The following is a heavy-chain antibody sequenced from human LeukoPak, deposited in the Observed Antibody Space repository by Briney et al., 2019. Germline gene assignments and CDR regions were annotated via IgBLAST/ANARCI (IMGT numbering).Heavy chain of an antibody. V-gene: IGHV3-30*18. Sequence: GRSVRLSCAASGFTFSSYGMHWVRQAPGKGLEWVAVISYVGNNKYYADSLKGRFTISRDNSKNTLYLQMNSLRLEDTAVYYCAKDQSLAAADYYFDYWGQGTLVTASS. D-gene: IGHD6-13*01. J-gene: IGHJ4*02. CDR3: AKDQSLAAADYYFDY. CDR2: ISYVGNNK. CDR1: GFTFSSYG.